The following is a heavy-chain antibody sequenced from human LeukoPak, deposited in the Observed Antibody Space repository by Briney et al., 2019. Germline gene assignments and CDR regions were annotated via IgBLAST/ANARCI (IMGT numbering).Heavy chain of an antibody. D-gene: IGHD1-26*01. J-gene: IGHJ4*02. V-gene: IGHV3-30-3*01. Sequence: GRSLRLSCAASGFTFSSYAMHWVRQAPGKGLEWVAVISYDGSNKYYADSVKGRFTISRDNSKNTLYLQMNSLRAEDTAVYYCGRESGTTTGTFDYWGQGTLVTVSS. CDR2: ISYDGSNK. CDR3: GRESGTTTGTFDY. CDR1: GFTFSSYA.